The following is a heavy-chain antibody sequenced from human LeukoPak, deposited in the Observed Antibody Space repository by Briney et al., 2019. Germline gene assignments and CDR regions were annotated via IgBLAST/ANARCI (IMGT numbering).Heavy chain of an antibody. CDR1: GFTFSTYG. D-gene: IGHD2-2*01. CDR3: GKECSSTTCYP. CDR2: IRYNGSNQ. J-gene: IGHJ4*02. V-gene: IGHV3-30*02. Sequence: GGSLRLSCAASGFTFSTYGMHWVRQAPGKGLEWVAFIRYNGSNQYYADSVKGRFTISRDNTKNTLHLQMNSLRAEDTAIYYCGKECSSTTCYPWGQGTQVTVSS.